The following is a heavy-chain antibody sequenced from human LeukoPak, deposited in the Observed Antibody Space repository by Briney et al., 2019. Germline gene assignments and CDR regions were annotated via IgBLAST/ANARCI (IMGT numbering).Heavy chain of an antibody. CDR1: GFTFSDYY. Sequence: GGSLRLSCAASGFTFSDYYMSWIRQAPGKGLGWVSVIYSGGSTYYADSVKGRFTISRDNSKNTLYLQMSSLRAEDTAVYYCARGSWGPYYMDVWGKGTTVTVSS. J-gene: IGHJ6*03. CDR2: IYSGGST. D-gene: IGHD7-27*01. V-gene: IGHV3-53*01. CDR3: ARGSWGPYYMDV.